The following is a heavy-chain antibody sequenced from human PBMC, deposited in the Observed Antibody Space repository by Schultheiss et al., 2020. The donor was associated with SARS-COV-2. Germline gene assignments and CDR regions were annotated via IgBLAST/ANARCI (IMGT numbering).Heavy chain of an antibody. V-gene: IGHV4-34*01. Sequence: SETLSLTCAVYGGSFSGYYWSWIRQPPGKGLEWIGSIYHSGSTYYNPSLKSRVTISVDTSKNQFSLQLNSVTPEDTAVYYCARDKRNYYYGMDVWGQGTTVTVSS. CDR1: GGSFSGYY. CDR2: IYHSGST. CDR3: ARDKRNYYYGMDV. J-gene: IGHJ6*02.